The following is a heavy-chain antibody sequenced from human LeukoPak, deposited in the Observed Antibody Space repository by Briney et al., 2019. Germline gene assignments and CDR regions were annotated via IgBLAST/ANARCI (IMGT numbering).Heavy chain of an antibody. V-gene: IGHV4-39*01. CDR3: ARLYYDSSGYYQICYFDY. D-gene: IGHD3-22*01. CDR1: GVSISSSSYY. CDR2: IYYSGST. Sequence: SETLSLTCTVSGVSISSSSYYWGWIRQPPEKGLEGIGSIYYSGSTYYNPSLKSRVTISVDTSKNQFSLNLSSVTAADTAVYYCARLYYDSSGYYQICYFDYWGQGTLVTVSS. J-gene: IGHJ4*02.